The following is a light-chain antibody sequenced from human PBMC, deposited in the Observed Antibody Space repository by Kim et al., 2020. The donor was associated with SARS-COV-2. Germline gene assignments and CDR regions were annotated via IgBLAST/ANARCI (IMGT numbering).Light chain of an antibody. V-gene: IGLV4-69*02. CDR3: QTWGTGSWV. J-gene: IGLJ3*02. Sequence: QLVLTQSPSASASLGASVKLTCTLGSGHSSYAIAWHQQQPGKGPRYLMKVNGDGSHTKGDGIPDRFSGSSSGAERYLTISSLQSEDEADYYCQTWGTGSWVFGGGTQLTVL. CDR2: VNGDGSH. CDR1: SGHSSYA.